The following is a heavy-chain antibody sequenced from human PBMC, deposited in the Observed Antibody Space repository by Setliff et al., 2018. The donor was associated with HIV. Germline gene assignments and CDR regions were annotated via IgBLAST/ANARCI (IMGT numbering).Heavy chain of an antibody. D-gene: IGHD1-26*01. V-gene: IGHV5-51*01. J-gene: IGHJ4*02. CDR3: TRRRRAPGIEDLEAY. CDR2: IYPGDFVT. Sequence: PGESLKISCQASGYSFTNYWIGWVRQMPGKGLEWIGVIYPGDFVTRYGPSFQGQVFISADRSITTAYLQWDSLKASDTAMYDCTRRRRAPGIEDLEAYWGQGTLVTVSS. CDR1: GYSFTNYW.